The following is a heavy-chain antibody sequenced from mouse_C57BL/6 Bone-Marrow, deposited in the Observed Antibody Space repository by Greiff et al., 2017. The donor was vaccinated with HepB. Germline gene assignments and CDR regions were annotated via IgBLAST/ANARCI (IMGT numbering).Heavy chain of an antibody. V-gene: IGHV2-6*01. CDR2: IWGVGST. D-gene: IGHD1-1*01. CDR1: GFSLTSYG. J-gene: IGHJ3*01. Sequence: VKLMESGPGLVAPSQSLSITCTVSGFSLTSYGVDWVRQSPGKGLEWLGVIWGVGSTNYNSALKSRLSISKDNSKSQVFLKMNSLQTDDTAMYYCASHYYGSRAFAYWGQGTLVTVSA. CDR3: ASHYYGSRAFAY.